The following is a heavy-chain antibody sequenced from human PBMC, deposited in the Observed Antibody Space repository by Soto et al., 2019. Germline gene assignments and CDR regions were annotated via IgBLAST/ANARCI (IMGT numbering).Heavy chain of an antibody. CDR1: GSTFADDA. J-gene: IGHJ4*02. CDR2: IRSKAYGGTT. CDR3: TRSRGIGVAFDY. V-gene: IGHV3-49*03. D-gene: IGHD6-19*01. Sequence: GGSLRLSFTASGSTFADDAMSWFRQAPGKGREWVGFIRSKAYGGTTEYAASVKDRFTISIDDTKSIAYNQMNSQKTEVTAVYNCTRSRGIGVAFDYWGQGTLVTVSS.